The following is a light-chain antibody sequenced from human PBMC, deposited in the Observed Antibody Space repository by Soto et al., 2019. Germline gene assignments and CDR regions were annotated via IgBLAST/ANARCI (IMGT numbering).Light chain of an antibody. CDR2: AAS. Sequence: DIQFTQSPSFLSASVGDRVTITCRASQDISDYLAWYQQRPGKAPKLLIYAASTLQSGVPSRFSGCGSGTEFTLTISSXQPEDFATYSCQQLNSYPLTFGGGTKVDTK. J-gene: IGKJ4*01. CDR3: QQLNSYPLT. V-gene: IGKV1-9*01. CDR1: QDISDY.